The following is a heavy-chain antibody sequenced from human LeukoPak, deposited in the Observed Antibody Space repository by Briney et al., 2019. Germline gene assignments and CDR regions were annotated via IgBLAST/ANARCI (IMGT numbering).Heavy chain of an antibody. CDR2: ISYDGGKT. CDR1: GFIFGGYA. CDR3: ARGFNDFWSGSQLEY. D-gene: IGHD3-3*01. J-gene: IGHJ4*02. V-gene: IGHV3-30-3*01. Sequence: GGSLRLSCAASGFIFGGYAMHWVRQAPGKGLQWLAVISYDGGKTYYADSVEGRFTISRDNSKSTVYLEINSLRSEDTAISYCARGFNDFWSGSQLEYWGQGTLVTVSS.